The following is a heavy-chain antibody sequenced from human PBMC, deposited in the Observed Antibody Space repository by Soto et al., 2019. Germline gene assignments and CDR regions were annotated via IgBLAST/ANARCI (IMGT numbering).Heavy chain of an antibody. CDR2: VSGNGAVT. Sequence: PGGSLRLSCAASGFTFGNYAMNWVRQAPGKGLEWVSTVSGNGAVTYYADSVKGRFTISRDNSRSTPYLQMNSLRAEDTAVYYCAKQGYCSSTSCFDKTLGGRPRGYYYGMDVWGQGTTVTVSS. CDR3: AKQGYCSSTSCFDKTLGGRPRGYYYGMDV. J-gene: IGHJ6*02. CDR1: GFTFGNYA. V-gene: IGHV3-23*01. D-gene: IGHD2-2*01.